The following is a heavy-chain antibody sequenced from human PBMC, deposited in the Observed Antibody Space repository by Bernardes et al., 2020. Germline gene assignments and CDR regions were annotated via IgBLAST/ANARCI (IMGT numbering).Heavy chain of an antibody. CDR1: GFTFSHYW. CDR3: ARVTYGAHGALDY. Sequence: GGSLRLSCAASGFTFSHYWMTWVRPAPGKGLEWVANIKQDGSEKYFVDSVKGRVTISRDNAKNSLYLQMNSLRAEDTAVYYCARVTYGAHGALDYWGQGALVTVSS. CDR2: IKQDGSEK. J-gene: IGHJ4*02. D-gene: IGHD4-17*01. V-gene: IGHV3-7*01.